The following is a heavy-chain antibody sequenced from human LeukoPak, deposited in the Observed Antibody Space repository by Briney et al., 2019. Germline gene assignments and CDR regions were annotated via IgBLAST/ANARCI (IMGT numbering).Heavy chain of an antibody. CDR2: INLSGGST. D-gene: IGHD1-26*01. Sequence: GASVKVSCKASGYTFTSYYMHWVRQAPGQGLEWMGMINLSGGSTNYAQKFQGRVTMTRDTSTTTVYMELSSLRSEDTAIYYCARGGTYYYYGMDVWGQGTTVTVSS. CDR1: GYTFTSYY. V-gene: IGHV1-46*01. CDR3: ARGGTYYYYGMDV. J-gene: IGHJ6*02.